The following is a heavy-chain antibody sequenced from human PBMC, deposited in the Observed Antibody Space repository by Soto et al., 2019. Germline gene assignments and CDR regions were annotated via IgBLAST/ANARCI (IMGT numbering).Heavy chain of an antibody. J-gene: IGHJ4*02. V-gene: IGHV1-69*02. CDR1: GCTLSSYT. CDR3: ARGGGEIDY. D-gene: IGHD3-10*01. CDR2: IIPILGIA. Sequence: SVKVSCKASGCTLSSYTISWLRQAPGQGLEWMGRIIPILGIANYAQKFQGRVTITADKSTSTAYMELSSLRSEDTAVYYCARGGGEIDYWGQGTLVTVSS.